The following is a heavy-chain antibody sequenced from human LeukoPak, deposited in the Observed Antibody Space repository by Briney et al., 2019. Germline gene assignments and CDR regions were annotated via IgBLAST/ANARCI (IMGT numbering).Heavy chain of an antibody. CDR3: ASLPRLNYYGSGSYYRRGENPDY. Sequence: TASETLSLTCTVSGVSISSSNSYWGWIRQPPGKGLEWIGEINHSGSTNYNPSLKSRVTISVDTSKNQFSLKLSSVTAADTAVYYCASLPRLNYYGSGSYYRRGENPDYWGQGTLVTVSS. CDR2: INHSGST. V-gene: IGHV4-39*07. J-gene: IGHJ4*02. CDR1: GVSISSSNSY. D-gene: IGHD3-10*01.